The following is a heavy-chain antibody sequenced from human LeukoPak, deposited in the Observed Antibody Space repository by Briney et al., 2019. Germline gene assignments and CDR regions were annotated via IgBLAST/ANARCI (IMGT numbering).Heavy chain of an antibody. J-gene: IGHJ3*01. CDR2: ISGSGETT. V-gene: IGHV3-23*01. CDR3: AKRRDAGITGTTGGLDV. Sequence: GGSLRLSCAASGFTLSNYAMSWVRQAPGKGLEWVSGISGSGETTFYADSVRGRFAISRDISKTTLYLQINGLRAEDAAVYYCAKRRDAGITGTTGGLDVWGQGTTVTVSS. D-gene: IGHD1-20*01. CDR1: GFTLSNYA.